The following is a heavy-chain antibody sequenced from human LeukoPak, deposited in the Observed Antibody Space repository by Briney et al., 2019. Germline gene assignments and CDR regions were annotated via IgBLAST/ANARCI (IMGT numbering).Heavy chain of an antibody. CDR1: GGSFSGYY. Sequence: SETLSLTCAVYGGSFSGYYWSWIRQPPGKGLEWIGEINHSGGTNYNPSLKSRVTISVDTSKNQFSLKLSSVTAADTAVYYCARIRRWGESLYYYDSSAKDAFDIWGQGTMVTVSS. V-gene: IGHV4-34*01. D-gene: IGHD3-22*01. J-gene: IGHJ3*02. CDR2: INHSGGT. CDR3: ARIRRWGESLYYYDSSAKDAFDI.